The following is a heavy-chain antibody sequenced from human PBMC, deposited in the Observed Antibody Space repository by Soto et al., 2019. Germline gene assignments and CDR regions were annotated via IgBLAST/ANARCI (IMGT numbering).Heavy chain of an antibody. CDR2: INHSGST. V-gene: IGHV4-34*01. CDR3: ARSYTIFGPANAFDI. Sequence: SETLSLTCAVYGGSFSGYYWSWIRQPPGKGLEWIGEINHSGSTNYNPSLKSRVTISVDTPKNQFSLKLSSVTAADTAVYYCARSYTIFGPANAFDIWGQGTMVTVSS. J-gene: IGHJ3*02. CDR1: GGSFSGYY. D-gene: IGHD3-3*01.